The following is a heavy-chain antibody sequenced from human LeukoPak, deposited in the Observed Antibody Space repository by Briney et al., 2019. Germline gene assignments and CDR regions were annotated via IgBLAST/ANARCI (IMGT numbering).Heavy chain of an antibody. CDR2: IYYSGST. Sequence: SSETLSLTCTVSGGSISSSSYYWGWIRQPPGKGLEWIGSIYYSGSTYYNPSLKSRVTISVDTSKNQFSLKLSSVTAADTAVYYCAREDLQLGRNFDYWGQGTLVTVSS. J-gene: IGHJ4*02. D-gene: IGHD7-27*01. V-gene: IGHV4-39*07. CDR3: AREDLQLGRNFDY. CDR1: GGSISSSSYY.